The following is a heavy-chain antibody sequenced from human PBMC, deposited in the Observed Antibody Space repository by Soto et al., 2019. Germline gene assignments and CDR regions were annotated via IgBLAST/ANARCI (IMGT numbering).Heavy chain of an antibody. D-gene: IGHD2-15*01. V-gene: IGHV1-2*04. CDR3: ARSPARKVVVAATPGFNWFDP. J-gene: IGHJ5*02. CDR1: GYTFTGYY. CDR2: INPNSGGT. Sequence: ASVKVSCKASGYTFTGYYMHWVRQAPGQGLEWMGWINPNSGGTNYAQKFQGWVTMTRDTSISTAYMELSRLRSDDTAVYYCARSPARKVVVAATPGFNWFDPWGQGTLVTVS.